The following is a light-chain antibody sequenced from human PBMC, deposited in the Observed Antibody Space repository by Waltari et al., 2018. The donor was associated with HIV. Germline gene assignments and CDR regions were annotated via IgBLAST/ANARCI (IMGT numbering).Light chain of an antibody. CDR2: NSS. CDR3: QQYGRSPFT. CDR1: QNVTSNF. J-gene: IGKJ3*01. V-gene: IGKV3-20*01. Sequence: EIVLTQSPGTLSLSPGERATLSCRASQNVTSNFLAWYPHRPGQAPRLLIYNSSTRATGIPARISGDGSGTDFTLTINRLEPGDFAMYYCQQYGRSPFTFGPGAQVDI.